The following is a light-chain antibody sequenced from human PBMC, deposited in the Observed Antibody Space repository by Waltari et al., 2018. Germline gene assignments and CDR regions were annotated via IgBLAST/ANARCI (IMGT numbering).Light chain of an antibody. CDR1: QSVSSN. Sequence: EIVMTQSPATLSVSPGGRATISCRASQSVSSNLAWYQQKPGQAPRLLIYGASTRATGIPARFSGSGSGTEFPLTISSLQSEDFAVYYCQQSSNWPRTFGQGTKVEIK. CDR3: QQSSNWPRT. V-gene: IGKV3-15*01. J-gene: IGKJ1*01. CDR2: GAS.